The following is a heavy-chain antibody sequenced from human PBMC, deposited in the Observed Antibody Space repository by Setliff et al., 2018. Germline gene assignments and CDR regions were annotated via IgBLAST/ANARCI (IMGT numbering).Heavy chain of an antibody. CDR1: GFTFSSYG. CDR3: AKESGFWSGLSLDN. CDR2: IWSDGSNK. V-gene: IGHV3-33*03. J-gene: IGHJ4*02. Sequence: GGSLRLSCAASGFTFSSYGMHWVRQAPGKGLEWVATIWSDGSNKYYGDSVKGRFTISRDNSKNTLYLQMNSLGVEDTALYYCAKESGFWSGLSLDNWGQGTLVTVSS. D-gene: IGHD3-3*01.